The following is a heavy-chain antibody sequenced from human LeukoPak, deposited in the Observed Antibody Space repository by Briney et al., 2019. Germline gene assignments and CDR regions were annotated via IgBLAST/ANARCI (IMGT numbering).Heavy chain of an antibody. D-gene: IGHD6-19*01. CDR1: GYTFTSYA. CDR2: INAGNGNT. Sequence: ASVKVPCKASGYTFTSYAMHWVRQAPGQRLEWMGWINAGNGNTKYSQKFQGRVTITGDTSASTAYMELSSLRSEDTAVYYCARDKGPPRRVAGHFDYWGQGTLVTVSS. J-gene: IGHJ4*02. CDR3: ARDKGPPRRVAGHFDY. V-gene: IGHV1-3*01.